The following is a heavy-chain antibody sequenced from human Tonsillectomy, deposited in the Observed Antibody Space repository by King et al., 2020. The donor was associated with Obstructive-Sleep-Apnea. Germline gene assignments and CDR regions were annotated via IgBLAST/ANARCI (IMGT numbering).Heavy chain of an antibody. CDR2: ISSNGGST. V-gene: IGHV3-64*01. J-gene: IGHJ2*01. CDR3: ARVQSSFKGWYFDL. Sequence: VQLVESGGGLVQPGGSLRLSCAASGFTFSNYVMHWVRQAPGKGLEYVSAISSNGGSTYYANSVKGRFTISRDNSKNTLYLQMGSLRPEDRAVYYRARVQSSFKGWYFDLWGRGTLVTVSS. D-gene: IGHD2-2*01. CDR1: GFTFSNYV.